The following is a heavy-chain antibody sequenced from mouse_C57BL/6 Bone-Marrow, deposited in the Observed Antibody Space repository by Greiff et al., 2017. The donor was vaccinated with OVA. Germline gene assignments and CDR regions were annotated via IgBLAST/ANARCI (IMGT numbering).Heavy chain of an antibody. CDR1: GYAFSSSW. CDR3: ARHEDGYDASYFDY. CDR2: IYPGDGDT. J-gene: IGHJ2*01. V-gene: IGHV1-82*01. Sequence: QVQLKESGPELVKPGASVKISCKASGYAFSSSWMNWVKQRPGKGLEWIGRIYPGDGDTNYNGKFKGKATLTADKSSRTSYMQLSILTSEDSSVYFCARHEDGYDASYFDYWGQGTTLTVSS. D-gene: IGHD2-2*01.